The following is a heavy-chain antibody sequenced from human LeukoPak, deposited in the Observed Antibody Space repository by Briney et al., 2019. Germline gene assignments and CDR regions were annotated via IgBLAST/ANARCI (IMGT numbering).Heavy chain of an antibody. J-gene: IGHJ4*02. CDR2: IYYSGST. V-gene: IGHV4-59*08. D-gene: IGHD3-22*01. CDR1: GGSISSNY. Sequence: PSETLSLTCTVSGGSISSNYWSWIRQPPGKGLEWIGYIYYSGSTNYNPSLKSRVTISGDTSKNQFSLKLSSVTAADTAVYYCARVYASSGLAFWGQGILVIVSS. CDR3: ARVYASSGLAF.